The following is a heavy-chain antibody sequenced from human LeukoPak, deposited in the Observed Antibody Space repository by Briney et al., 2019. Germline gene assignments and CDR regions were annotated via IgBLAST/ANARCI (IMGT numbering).Heavy chain of an antibody. CDR3: ARGANSLSRFGELSSLNLYFDY. CDR1: GFTFDDYG. J-gene: IGHJ4*02. V-gene: IGHV3-20*04. Sequence: PGGSLRLSCAASGFTFDDYGMSWVRQAPGKGLEWVSGINWNGGSTDYADSVKGRFTISRDNAKNSLYLQMNSLRAEDTALYYCARGANSLSRFGELSSLNLYFDYWGQGILVTVSS. D-gene: IGHD3-10*01. CDR2: INWNGGST.